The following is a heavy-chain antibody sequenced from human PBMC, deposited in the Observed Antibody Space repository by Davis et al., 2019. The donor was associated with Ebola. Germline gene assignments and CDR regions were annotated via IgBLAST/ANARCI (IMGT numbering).Heavy chain of an antibody. CDR3: VRHGGTGYCSRDNCRGAGLYYYSDMDV. CDR1: EYSFTSHW. D-gene: IGHD2-2*01. J-gene: IGHJ6*02. Sequence: GGSLRLSCKGFEYSFTSHWIGWVRQIRGKGLEWMGIVYAVDSDTKYSPSFQGQVTISVDKSTNSAYLQWSSLKASDTAIYYCVRHGGTGYCSRDNCRGAGLYYYSDMDVWGQGTTVTV. V-gene: IGHV5-51*01. CDR2: VYAVDSDT.